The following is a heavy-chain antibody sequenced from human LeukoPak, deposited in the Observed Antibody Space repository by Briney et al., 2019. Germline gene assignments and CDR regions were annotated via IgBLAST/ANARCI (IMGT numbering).Heavy chain of an antibody. Sequence: PSETLSLTRAVYGGSFSGYYWSWIRQPPGKGLEWIGEINHSGSTNYNPSLKSRVTISVDTSKNQFSLKLSSVTAADTAVYYCARARRTMTTVTTFSRLSRWFDPWGQGTLVTVSS. CDR2: INHSGST. D-gene: IGHD4-17*01. CDR3: ARARRTMTTVTTFSRLSRWFDP. CDR1: GGSFSGYY. J-gene: IGHJ5*02. V-gene: IGHV4-34*01.